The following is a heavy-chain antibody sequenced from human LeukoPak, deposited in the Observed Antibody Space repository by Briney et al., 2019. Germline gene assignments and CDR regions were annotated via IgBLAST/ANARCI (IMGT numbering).Heavy chain of an antibody. CDR3: ASRPGADIGPLDY. D-gene: IGHD2-2*01. V-gene: IGHV3-23*01. J-gene: IGHJ4*02. Sequence: GGSLRPSCAASGFHFSNNVMSWVRQAPGRGLDWLSAVGDSGGTYYADSVKGRFTISRDNSKNTLYLQMNSLRADETAVYYCASRPGADIGPLDYWGQGTLVSVSS. CDR2: VGDSGGT. CDR1: GFHFSNNV.